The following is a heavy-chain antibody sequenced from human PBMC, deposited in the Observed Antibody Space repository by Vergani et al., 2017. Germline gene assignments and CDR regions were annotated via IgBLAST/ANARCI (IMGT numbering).Heavy chain of an antibody. CDR2: ISWNSGSI. J-gene: IGHJ2*01. V-gene: IGHV3-9*01. Sequence: EVQLVESGGGLVQPGRSLRLSCAASGFTFDDYAMHWVRQAPGKGLEWVSGISWNSGSIGYADSVKGRFTISRDNAKNSLYPQMNSLRAEDTALYYCAKDHYDFWSGYPNLSPFDLWGRGTLVTVSS. CDR1: GFTFDDYA. D-gene: IGHD3-3*01. CDR3: AKDHYDFWSGYPNLSPFDL.